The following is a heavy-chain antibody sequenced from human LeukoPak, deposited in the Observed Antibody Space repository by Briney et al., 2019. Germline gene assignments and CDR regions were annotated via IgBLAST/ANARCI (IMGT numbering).Heavy chain of an antibody. V-gene: IGHV3-66*01. Sequence: GGSLRLSCAASEFSVGSNYMTWVRQAPGKGLEWVSLIYSGGSTYYADSVKGRFTISRDNSKNTLYLQMNSLRAEDTALYYCARDVFMAVAGNDAFHIWGQGTMVTVSS. CDR2: IYSGGST. J-gene: IGHJ3*02. D-gene: IGHD6-19*01. CDR1: EFSVGSNY. CDR3: ARDVFMAVAGNDAFHI.